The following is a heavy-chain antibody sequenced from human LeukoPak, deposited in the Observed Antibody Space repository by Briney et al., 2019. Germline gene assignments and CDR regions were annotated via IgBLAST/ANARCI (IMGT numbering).Heavy chain of an antibody. Sequence: PSETLSLTCTVSGGSISSYYWSWIRQPPGKGLEWIGYIYHSGSTKYNPSLKSRVTISVDTSKIQFSLNLTSVTAADTAIYYCARGLASGYPPIPFDYWGQGTQVTVSS. CDR3: ARGLASGYPPIPFDY. V-gene: IGHV4-59*12. CDR1: GGSISSYY. CDR2: IYHSGST. J-gene: IGHJ4*02. D-gene: IGHD3-3*01.